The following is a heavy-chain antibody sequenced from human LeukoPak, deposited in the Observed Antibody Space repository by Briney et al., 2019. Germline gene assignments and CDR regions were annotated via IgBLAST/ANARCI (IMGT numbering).Heavy chain of an antibody. CDR2: IYYSGST. CDR1: GGSISSSSYY. J-gene: IGHJ5*02. D-gene: IGHD3-3*01. Sequence: SETLSLTCTVSGGSISSSSYYWGWIRQPPGKGLEWIGSIYYSGSTYYNPSLKSRVTISVDTSKNQFSLKLSSVPAADTAVYYCARLTIFGASLGFDPWGQGTLVTVSS. CDR3: ARLTIFGASLGFDP. V-gene: IGHV4-39*01.